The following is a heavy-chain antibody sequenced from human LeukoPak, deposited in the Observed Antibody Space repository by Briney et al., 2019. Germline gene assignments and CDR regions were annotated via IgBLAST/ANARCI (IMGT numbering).Heavy chain of an antibody. CDR2: ISSSSSYI. D-gene: IGHD3-3*01. CDR1: GFTFSSYS. V-gene: IGHV3-21*01. Sequence: VGSLRLSCAASGFTFSSYSMNWVRQAPGKGLEWVSSISSSSSYIYYADSVKGRFTISRDNAKNSLYLQMNSLRAEDTAVYYCASEFWSGYYFDYCGQGTLVTVSS. J-gene: IGHJ4*02. CDR3: ASEFWSGYYFDY.